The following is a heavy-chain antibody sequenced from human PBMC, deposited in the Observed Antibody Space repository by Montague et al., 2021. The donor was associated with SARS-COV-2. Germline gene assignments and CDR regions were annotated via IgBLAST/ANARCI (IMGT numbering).Heavy chain of an antibody. Sequence: SLRLSFSASGFTFSSYWMSWVRPAPGRGLEWVANIKQDGSEKYYVASVKGRFTISRDNAKNSLYLQMNSLRAEDTAVYYCARDFQSDSSGYYYYGMDVWGQGTTVTVSS. CDR1: GFTFSSYW. CDR2: IKQDGSEK. V-gene: IGHV3-7*01. D-gene: IGHD3-22*01. CDR3: ARDFQSDSSGYYYYGMDV. J-gene: IGHJ6*02.